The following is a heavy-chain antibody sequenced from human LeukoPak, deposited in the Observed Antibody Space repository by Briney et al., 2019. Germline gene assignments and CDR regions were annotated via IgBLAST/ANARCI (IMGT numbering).Heavy chain of an antibody. Sequence: SGTLSLTCTVSGGSISSGGYYWSWIRQPPGKGLEWIGYIYHSGSTYYNPSLKSRVTISVDRSKNQFSLKLSSVTAADTAVYYCAILVGGAAAGFFDYWGQGTLVTVSS. CDR3: AILVGGAAAGFFDY. CDR2: IYHSGST. D-gene: IGHD6-13*01. V-gene: IGHV4-30-2*01. J-gene: IGHJ4*02. CDR1: GGSISSGGYY.